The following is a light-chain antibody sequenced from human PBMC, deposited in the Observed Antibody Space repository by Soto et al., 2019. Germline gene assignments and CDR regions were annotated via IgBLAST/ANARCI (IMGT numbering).Light chain of an antibody. V-gene: IGKV3-20*01. CDR3: QHYDNSPLT. J-gene: IGKJ4*01. CDR2: GAS. Sequence: EVVLTHSPGTLSLSPGERAILSCRASQSVNSRYLAWYQQKHGQAPRLLISGASTRATGIPDRFSGSGSGPDFTLIINRLEAEDFAVYYCQHYDNSPLTFGGGTKVEI. CDR1: QSVNSRY.